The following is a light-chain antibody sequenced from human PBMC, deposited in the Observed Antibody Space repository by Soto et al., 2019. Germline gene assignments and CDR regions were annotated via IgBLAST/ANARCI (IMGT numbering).Light chain of an antibody. V-gene: IGLV2-23*01. CDR2: EGN. J-gene: IGLJ2*01. CDR1: SSDVGNFNL. CDR3: CSYGGTSSAVV. Sequence: QSVLTQPASVSGSPGQSITISCTGNSSDVGNFNLASWYQQYPGKVPKLMIYEGNKRPSGVSDRFSGSKSGNTASLTISGLQAEDEADYYCCSYGGTSSAVVFGGGITVTVL.